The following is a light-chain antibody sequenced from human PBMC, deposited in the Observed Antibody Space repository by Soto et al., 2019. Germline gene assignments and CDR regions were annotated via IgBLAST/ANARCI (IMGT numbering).Light chain of an antibody. CDR3: CSYAGSYVV. CDR1: SSDVGSYNL. J-gene: IGLJ2*01. V-gene: IGLV2-23*01. Sequence: QSVLTQPASVSGSPGQSITISCTGTSSDVGSYNLVSWYQQHPGKAPKLMIYEGSKRPSGVSNRFSGSKSGNTASLTISGLQAEDXADYYCCSYAGSYVVFGGGTKLTVL. CDR2: EGS.